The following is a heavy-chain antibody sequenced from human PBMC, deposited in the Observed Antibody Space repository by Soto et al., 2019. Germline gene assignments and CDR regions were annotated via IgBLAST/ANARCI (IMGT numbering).Heavy chain of an antibody. CDR2: FDPEDGET. V-gene: IGHV1-24*01. CDR3: ATDLGDYDSSATY. J-gene: IGHJ4*02. D-gene: IGHD3-22*01. Sequence: SVKVSCKGSGYSLTEFSMRWVRLAPGKGLEWMGGFDPEDGETIYAQKFQGRVTMTEDTSTDTAYMELSSLRSEDTAVYYCATDLGDYDSSATYWGQGTLVTVSS. CDR1: GYSLTEFS.